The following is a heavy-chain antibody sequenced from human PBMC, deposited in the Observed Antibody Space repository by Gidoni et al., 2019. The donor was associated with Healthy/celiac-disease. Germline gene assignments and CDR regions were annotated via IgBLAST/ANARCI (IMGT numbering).Heavy chain of an antibody. CDR1: GFTFSGSA. J-gene: IGHJ3*02. CDR2: IRSKANSYAT. V-gene: IGHV3-73*02. CDR3: TRQSEIQLWPHDAFDI. Sequence: EVQLVESGGGLVQPGGSLKLSCAASGFTFSGSAMHWVRQASGKGLEWVGRIRSKANSYATAYAASVKGRFTISRDDSKNTAYLQMNSLKTEDTAVYYCTRQSEIQLWPHDAFDIWGQGTMVTVSS. D-gene: IGHD5-18*01.